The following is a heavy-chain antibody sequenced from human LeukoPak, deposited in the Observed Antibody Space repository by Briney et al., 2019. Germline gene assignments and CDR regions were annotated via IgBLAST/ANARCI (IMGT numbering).Heavy chain of an antibody. CDR1: GVSFSGYY. CDR3: ARVRYGSSWYPFDY. V-gene: IGHV4-34*01. D-gene: IGHD6-13*01. CDR2: INHSGST. Sequence: PSETLSLTCAVYGVSFSGYYWSWIRQPPGKGLEWIGEINHSGSTNYNPSLKSRVTISVDTSKNQFSLKLSSVTAADTAVYYCARVRYGSSWYPFDYGGQGTLVTVSS. J-gene: IGHJ4*02.